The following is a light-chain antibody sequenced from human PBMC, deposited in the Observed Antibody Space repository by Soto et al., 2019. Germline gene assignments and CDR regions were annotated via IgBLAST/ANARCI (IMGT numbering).Light chain of an antibody. CDR1: TSDVGGYHF. Sequence: QSVLTQPASVSGSPGQSITLSCTGTTSDVGGYHFVSWYQQHPGKAPKLMIYEATNRPSGVSDRFSGSKSGNTASLTISGLQAEDEADYYCYSYTTTSTYVFGSGTKVTVL. CDR3: YSYTTTSTYV. J-gene: IGLJ1*01. CDR2: EAT. V-gene: IGLV2-14*01.